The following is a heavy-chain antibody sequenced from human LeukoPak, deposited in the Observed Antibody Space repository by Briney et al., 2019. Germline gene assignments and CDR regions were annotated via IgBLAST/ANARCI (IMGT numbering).Heavy chain of an antibody. Sequence: PSETLSLTCCVSGGSISSTNWWSWVRQPPGKGLEWIGEIYYSGSPNYKSSLKSRVTISIDKSKNQFSLKLTSVTAADTAVYYCARDGYYGAGSYEYWGQGTLVTVSS. CDR2: IYYSGSP. D-gene: IGHD3-10*01. V-gene: IGHV4/OR15-8*01. CDR1: GGSISSTNW. J-gene: IGHJ4*02. CDR3: ARDGYYGAGSYEY.